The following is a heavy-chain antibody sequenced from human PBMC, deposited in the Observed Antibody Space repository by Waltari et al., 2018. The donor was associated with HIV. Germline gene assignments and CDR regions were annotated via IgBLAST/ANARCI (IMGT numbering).Heavy chain of an antibody. CDR1: GFNFTDYG. D-gene: IGHD1-1*01. J-gene: IGHJ5*02. Sequence: QAQVVESGGGVVQPGRSLRLSCSASGFNFTDYGMHWVRQAPGKGLEWVAVVYYDGSKKYYGDSVNGRFTISRDNSKNMVYLQMNSLRDDETAVYYCARDRTGSKRGFDPWGQGTLVIVSS. CDR2: VYYDGSKK. CDR3: ARDRTGSKRGFDP. V-gene: IGHV3-30*03.